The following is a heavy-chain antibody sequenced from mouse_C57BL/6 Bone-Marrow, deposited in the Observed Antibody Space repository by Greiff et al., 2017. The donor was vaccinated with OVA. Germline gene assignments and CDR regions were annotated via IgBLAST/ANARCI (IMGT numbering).Heavy chain of an antibody. CDR2: IDPENGDT. V-gene: IGHV14-4*01. CDR3: TAYYYGSPWFAY. D-gene: IGHD1-1*01. Sequence: VQLKESGAELVRPGASVKLSCTASGFNIKDDYMHWVKQRPEQGLEWIGWIDPENGDTEYASKFQGKATITADTSSNTAYLQLSSLTSEDTAVYYCTAYYYGSPWFAYWGQGPLVTVSA. J-gene: IGHJ3*01. CDR1: GFNIKDDY.